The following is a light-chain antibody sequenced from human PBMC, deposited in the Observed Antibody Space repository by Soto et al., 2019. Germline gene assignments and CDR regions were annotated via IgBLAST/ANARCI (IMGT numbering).Light chain of an antibody. CDR1: QSVSSND. V-gene: IGKV3-20*01. CDR3: QQYGSSET. J-gene: IGKJ2*01. Sequence: EIVLTQSPGTLSLSPGERATLSCRTSQSVSSNDLAWYQQKPGQAPRLLIYGASNRATGIPDRFSGSGSGTDFTITINRLEPEDFAVYYCQQYGSSETFGQGTKLEIK. CDR2: GAS.